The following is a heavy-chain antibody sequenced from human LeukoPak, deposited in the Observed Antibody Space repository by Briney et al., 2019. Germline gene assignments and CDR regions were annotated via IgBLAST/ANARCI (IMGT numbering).Heavy chain of an antibody. CDR1: GFTFSSYG. V-gene: IGHV3-30*18. CDR3: AKAYYDFWSGSFLDAFDI. CDR2: ISYDGSNK. Sequence: GGSLRLSCAASGFTFSSYGMHWVRQAPGKGLEWVAVISYDGSNKYYADSVKGRFTISRDNSKNTLYLQMNSLRAEDTAVYYCAKAYYDFWSGSFLDAFDIWGQGTMVTVSS. J-gene: IGHJ3*02. D-gene: IGHD3-3*01.